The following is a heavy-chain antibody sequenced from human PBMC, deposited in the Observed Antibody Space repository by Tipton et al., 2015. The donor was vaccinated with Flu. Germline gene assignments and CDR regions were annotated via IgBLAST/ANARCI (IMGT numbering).Heavy chain of an antibody. J-gene: IGHJ3*02. Sequence: TLSLTCAVSDYSLSSTYYWGWIRQPPGKGLEWIGSIFHSGSTYYNPSLKSRVTISVDTSKNQFSLRLSSVTAADTAVYYCARGLYSSSWSAFDIWGQGTMVTVSS. V-gene: IGHV4-38-2*01. D-gene: IGHD6-13*01. CDR1: DYSLSSTYY. CDR3: ARGLYSSSWSAFDI. CDR2: IFHSGST.